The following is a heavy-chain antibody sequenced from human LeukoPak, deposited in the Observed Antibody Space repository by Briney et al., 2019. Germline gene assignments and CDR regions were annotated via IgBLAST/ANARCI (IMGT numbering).Heavy chain of an antibody. CDR3: ARGRMWHSSGWYYFDY. CDR1: GGSFSGYY. V-gene: IGHV4-34*01. D-gene: IGHD6-19*01. Sequence: SETLSLTCAVYGGSFSGYYWSWIRQPPRKGLEWIGEINHSGSTNYNPSLKSRVTISVDTSKNQFSLTLSSVTAADTAVYYCARGRMWHSSGWYYFDYWGQGTLVTVSS. J-gene: IGHJ4*02. CDR2: INHSGST.